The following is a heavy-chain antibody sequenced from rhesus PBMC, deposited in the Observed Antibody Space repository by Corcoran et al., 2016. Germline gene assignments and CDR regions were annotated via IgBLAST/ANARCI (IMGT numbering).Heavy chain of an antibody. CDR3: ASGGVAAPFDY. CDR1: GGSISSSY. CDR2: IYGSGSST. J-gene: IGHJ4*01. V-gene: IGHV4-169*02. Sequence: QPKLQESGQGLVKPSETLSVTCAVSGGSISSSYWSWIRQAPGKGLEWIGYIYGSGSSTNYNPPLKSRVTLSVDTSKNQLSLKLSSVTAADTAVYYCASGGVAAPFDYWGQGVLVTVSS. D-gene: IGHD4-29*01.